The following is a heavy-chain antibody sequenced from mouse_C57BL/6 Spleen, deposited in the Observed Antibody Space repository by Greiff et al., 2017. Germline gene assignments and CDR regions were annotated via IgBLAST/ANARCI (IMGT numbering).Heavy chain of an antibody. V-gene: IGHV1-42*01. Sequence: VQLKQSGPELVKPGASVKISCKASGYSFTGYYMNWVKQSPEKSLEWIGEINPSTGGTTYNQKFKAKATLTVDKSSSTAYMQLKSLTSEDSAVYYCARDSNYLGLAYWGQGTLVTVSA. D-gene: IGHD2-5*01. CDR2: INPSTGGT. CDR1: GYSFTGYY. J-gene: IGHJ3*01. CDR3: ARDSNYLGLAY.